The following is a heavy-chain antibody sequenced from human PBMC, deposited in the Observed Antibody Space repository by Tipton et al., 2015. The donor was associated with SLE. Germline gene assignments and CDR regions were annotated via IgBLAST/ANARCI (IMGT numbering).Heavy chain of an antibody. D-gene: IGHD2-8*02. J-gene: IGHJ4*02. V-gene: IGHV1-18*01. CDR3: ARVGYCTGGVCPPYFDY. CDR1: GYPFTNYA. CDR2: ISSYNDNT. Sequence: QSGAEVKKPGASVKVSCKASGYPFTNYAISWVRQAPGQGLEWLGWISSYNDNTNYAQRLQGRVTMSTDTSTRTAYMELRRLRSDDTAVYYCARVGYCTGGVCPPYFDYWGQGTLVTVSS.